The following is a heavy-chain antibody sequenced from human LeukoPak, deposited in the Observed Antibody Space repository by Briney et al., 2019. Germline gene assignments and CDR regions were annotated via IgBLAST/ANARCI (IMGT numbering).Heavy chain of an antibody. V-gene: IGHV4-39*01. Sequence: PSETLSLTCTVSGGSISSSSYYWGWIRQPPGKGLEWIGSIYYSGSTYYNPSLKSRVTISVDTSKNQFSLKLSSVTAADTAVYYCARSNFSGYSRNFDYWGQGTLVTVSS. CDR2: IYYSGST. CDR1: GGSISSSSYY. D-gene: IGHD3-22*01. J-gene: IGHJ4*02. CDR3: ARSNFSGYSRNFDY.